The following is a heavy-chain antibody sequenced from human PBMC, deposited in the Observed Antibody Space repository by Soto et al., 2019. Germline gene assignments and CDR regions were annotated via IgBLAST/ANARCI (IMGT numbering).Heavy chain of an antibody. CDR1: GVTFSSYA. Sequence: SLKVSCKASGVTFSSYAISWVRQAPGQGLEWMGGIIPIFGTANYAQKFQGRVTITADESTSTAYMELSSLRSEDTAVYYCARDWDCSGGSCYGAEYFQHWGQGTLVTVSS. J-gene: IGHJ1*01. CDR3: ARDWDCSGGSCYGAEYFQH. CDR2: IIPIFGTA. D-gene: IGHD2-15*01. V-gene: IGHV1-69*13.